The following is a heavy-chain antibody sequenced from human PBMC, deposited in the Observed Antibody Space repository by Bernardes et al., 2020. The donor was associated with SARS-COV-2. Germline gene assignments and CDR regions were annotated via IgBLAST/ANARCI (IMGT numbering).Heavy chain of an antibody. CDR3: TTELQYDNIY. CDR1: GITFTSSD. V-gene: IGHV3-23*01. J-gene: IGHJ4*02. CDR2: ISAISNT. Sequence: SLRLSCATSGITFTSSDMAWVRQAPGKGLEWVSTISAISNTHYADPVKGRFTISRDDANNALHLQMNSLRAEDTATYYCTTELQYDNIYWGQGALVTVSS. D-gene: IGHD3-22*01.